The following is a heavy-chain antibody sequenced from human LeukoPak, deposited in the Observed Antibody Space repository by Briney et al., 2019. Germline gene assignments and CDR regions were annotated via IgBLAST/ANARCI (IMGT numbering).Heavy chain of an antibody. V-gene: IGHV1-46*01. CDR1: GYTFTSYY. J-gene: IGHJ4*02. D-gene: IGHD4-11*01. CDR3: ARALGRLHRDY. CDR2: INPSGGST. Sequence: ASVKVSCKASGYTFTSYYMHWVRQAPGRGLEWMGIINPSGGSTSYAQKFQGRVTMTRDTSTSTVYMELSSLRSEDTAVYYCARALGRLHRDYWGQGTLVTVSS.